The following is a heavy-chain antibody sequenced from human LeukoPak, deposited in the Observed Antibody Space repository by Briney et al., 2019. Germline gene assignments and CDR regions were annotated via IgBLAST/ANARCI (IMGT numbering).Heavy chain of an antibody. V-gene: IGHV3-23*01. CDR2: IGGSGGST. CDR1: GFTFSSYA. CDR3: ANTYCSGGSCYSRGWFDP. D-gene: IGHD2-15*01. Sequence: GGSLRLSCAASGFTFSSYAMSWVRQAPGKGLEWVSVIGGSGGSTYYADSVKGRFTISRDNSKNTLYPQMNSLRAEDTAVYYCANTYCSGGSCYSRGWFDPWGQGTLVTVSS. J-gene: IGHJ5*02.